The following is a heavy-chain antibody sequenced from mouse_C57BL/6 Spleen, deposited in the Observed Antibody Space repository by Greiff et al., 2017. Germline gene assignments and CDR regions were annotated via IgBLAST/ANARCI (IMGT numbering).Heavy chain of an antibody. CDR1: GYTFTSYW. CDR2: IDPSVSYT. CDR3: ARGTTVVEGYFDV. Sequence: VQLQQPGAELVMPGASVKLSCKASGYTFTSYWMHWVKQRPGQGLEWIGEIDPSVSYTNYNQKFKGKSTLTVDKSSSTAYMQLSSLTSEDSAVYYCARGTTVVEGYFDVWGTGTTVTVSS. J-gene: IGHJ1*03. V-gene: IGHV1-69*01. D-gene: IGHD1-1*01.